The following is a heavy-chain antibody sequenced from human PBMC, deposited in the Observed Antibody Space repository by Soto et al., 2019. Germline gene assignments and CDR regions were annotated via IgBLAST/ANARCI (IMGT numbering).Heavy chain of an antibody. V-gene: IGHV3-9*01. CDR2: INWNSRSI. CDR1: GFTFDDFA. J-gene: IGHJ2*01. Sequence: EVQLVEPGGGLGQPGTSLRLSCAASGFTFDDFAMHWVRQAPGKGLEWVAGINWNSRSIDYADSVKGRFIISRDNAKKSIYLQLNNLRTEDTAFYYCAKDRRAMNWYFDLWGRGTLVVVSS. CDR3: AKDRRAMNWYFDL.